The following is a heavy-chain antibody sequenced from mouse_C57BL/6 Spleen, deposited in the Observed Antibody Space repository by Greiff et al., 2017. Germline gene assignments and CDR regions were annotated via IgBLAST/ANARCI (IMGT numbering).Heavy chain of an antibody. Sequence: QVQLQQPGAELVMPGASVKLSCKAFGYTFTSYWFPWVKQRPGQGFEWIGEIDPSDSYTNYNQKFKGKSTLTVDKSSSTAYTQLSSLTSEDSAVYYCATFPYYWGQGTTLTVSS. V-gene: IGHV1-69*01. J-gene: IGHJ2*01. CDR2: IDPSDSYT. CDR1: GYTFTSYW. CDR3: ATFPYY.